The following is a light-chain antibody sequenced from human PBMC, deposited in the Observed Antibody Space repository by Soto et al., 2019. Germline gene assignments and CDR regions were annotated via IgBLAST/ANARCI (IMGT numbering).Light chain of an antibody. Sequence: QSVLTQPASVSGSPGQSITISCTGTSSDVGDYNYVSWYQQHPGKAPKLMIYDVSNRPSGVSNRFSGSKSGNTASLTISGLQAEDEADYYCSSYTSSSTSSSTLYVFGTGTKVTV. J-gene: IGLJ1*01. CDR2: DVS. V-gene: IGLV2-14*01. CDR3: SSYTSSSTSSSTLYV. CDR1: SSDVGDYNY.